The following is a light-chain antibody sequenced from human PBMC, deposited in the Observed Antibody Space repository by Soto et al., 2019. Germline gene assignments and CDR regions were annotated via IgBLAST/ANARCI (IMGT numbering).Light chain of an antibody. CDR2: EVS. CDR3: CSYAGSSTLAV. Sequence: QSALTQPASVSGSPEQSITISCTGTSSDVGSYNLVSWYQQHPTKAPKLMIYEVSERPSGVSNRFSGSKSDNTASLTISGLQAEDEADYYCCSYAGSSTLAVFGGGTQLTVL. CDR1: SSDVGSYNL. V-gene: IGLV2-23*02. J-gene: IGLJ7*01.